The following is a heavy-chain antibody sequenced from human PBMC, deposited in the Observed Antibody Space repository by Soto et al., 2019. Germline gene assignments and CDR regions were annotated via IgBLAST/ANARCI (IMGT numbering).Heavy chain of an antibody. D-gene: IGHD1-1*01. CDR3: ARVGLEPQSNWFDP. CDR2: IYYSGST. J-gene: IGHJ5*02. Sequence: PSETLSLTCTVSGGSISSGDYYWSWIRQPPGKGLEWIGYIYYSGSTYYNPSLKSRVTISVDTSKNQFSLKLSSVTAADTAVYYCARVGLEPQSNWFDPWGQGTLVTVSS. V-gene: IGHV4-30-4*01. CDR1: GGSISSGDYY.